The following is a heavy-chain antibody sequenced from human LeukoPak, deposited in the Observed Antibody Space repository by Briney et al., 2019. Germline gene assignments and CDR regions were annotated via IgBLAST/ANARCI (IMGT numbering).Heavy chain of an antibody. V-gene: IGHV3-30*18. J-gene: IGHJ6*02. D-gene: IGHD3-3*01. CDR1: GFTFSSYG. CDR3: AKALLRFLKASGMDV. CDR2: ISYDGSNK. Sequence: PGGSLRLSCAASGFTFSSYGMHWVRQAPGKGLEWVAVISYDGSNKYYADSVKGRFTISRDNSKNTLYLQMNSLRAEDTAVYYCAKALLRFLKASGMDVWGQGTTVTVSS.